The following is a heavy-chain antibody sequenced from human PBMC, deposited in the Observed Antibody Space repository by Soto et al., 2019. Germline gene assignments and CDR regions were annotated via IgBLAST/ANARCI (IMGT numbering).Heavy chain of an antibody. CDR3: TRQLSDY. Sequence: EVQLVQSGAEMKRPGESLKISCNASGYSFADYWIAWVRQMPGKGLEWMGIIYPGDSTIRYSPSFQGQVTMSVDKSITTAFLQWSSLKASDSAMYYCTRQLSDYWGQGTLVTVSS. J-gene: IGHJ4*02. CDR2: IYPGDSTI. CDR1: GYSFADYW. V-gene: IGHV5-51*01.